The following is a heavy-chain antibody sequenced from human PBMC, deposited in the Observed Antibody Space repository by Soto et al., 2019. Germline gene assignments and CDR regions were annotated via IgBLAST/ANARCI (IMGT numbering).Heavy chain of an antibody. CDR2: FDPEDGET. CDR1: GYTLTELS. J-gene: IGHJ4*02. CDR3: AGGPVAVAGKVFDY. D-gene: IGHD6-19*01. Sequence: ASVKVSCKVSGYTLTELSMHWVRQAPGKGHEWMGGFDPEDGETIYAQKFQGRVTMTEDTSTGTAYMELSSLRSEDTAVYYCAGGPVAVAGKVFDYLGQGTLVTVSS. V-gene: IGHV1-24*01.